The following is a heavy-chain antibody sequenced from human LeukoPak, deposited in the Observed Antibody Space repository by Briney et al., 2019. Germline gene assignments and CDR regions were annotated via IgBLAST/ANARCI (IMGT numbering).Heavy chain of an antibody. D-gene: IGHD2-2*02. CDR3: ARTLGYCSSTSCYNYYYYYMDV. J-gene: IGHJ6*03. CDR2: IYTSGST. V-gene: IGHV4-4*09. Sequence: SETLSLTCTVSGGSISSYYWSWIRQPPGKGLEWIGYIYTSGSTNYNPSLKSRVTISVDTSKNQFSLKLSSVTAADTAVYYCARTLGYCSSTSCYNYYYYYMDVWGKGTTVTASS. CDR1: GGSISSYY.